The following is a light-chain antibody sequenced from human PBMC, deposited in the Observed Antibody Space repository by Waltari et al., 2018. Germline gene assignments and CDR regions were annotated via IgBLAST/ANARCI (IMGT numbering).Light chain of an antibody. Sequence: DIVMTQSPFSLPVTPGEPASISCRSSQSLLHSNGYNYLDWYLQKPGQSPQLLIYLGSNRAYGGPDRFSGSGSGTDFTLKISRVEAEDVGVYYCMQALQTHTFGQGTKLEIK. J-gene: IGKJ2*01. CDR3: MQALQTHT. CDR2: LGS. CDR1: QSLLHSNGYNY. V-gene: IGKV2-28*01.